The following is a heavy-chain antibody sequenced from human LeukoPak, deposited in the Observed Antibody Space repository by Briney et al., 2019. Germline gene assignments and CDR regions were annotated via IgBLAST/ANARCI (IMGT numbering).Heavy chain of an antibody. V-gene: IGHV1-18*01. CDR2: ISTYNDNT. Sequence: GASVKVSCTASGYTFTNYGISWVRQAPGQGLEWMGWISTYNDNTNYAQKFQGRVTITADESTSTAYMELSSLRSEDTAVYYCARVGSGSYSGYFDYWGQGTLVTVSS. CDR3: ARVGSGSYSGYFDY. CDR1: GYTFTNYG. D-gene: IGHD1-26*01. J-gene: IGHJ4*02.